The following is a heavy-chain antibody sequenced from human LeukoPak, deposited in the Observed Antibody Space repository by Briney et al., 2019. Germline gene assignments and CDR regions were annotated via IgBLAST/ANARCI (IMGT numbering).Heavy chain of an antibody. CDR3: ARATWYGGNPSGAFDI. V-gene: IGHV1-46*01. Sequence: ASVKVSCKASGYTFTNYHLHWVRQASGQGLEWMGIINPSGGSPSYAQKFQDRVTMTRDTSTSTVYMELNSLRSEDTAVYYCARATWYGGNPSGAFDIWGQGTMVTVSS. CDR2: INPSGGSP. J-gene: IGHJ3*02. D-gene: IGHD4/OR15-4a*01. CDR1: GYTFTNYH.